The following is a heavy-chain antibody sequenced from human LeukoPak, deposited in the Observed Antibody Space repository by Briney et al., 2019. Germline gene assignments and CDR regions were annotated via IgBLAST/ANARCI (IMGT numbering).Heavy chain of an antibody. V-gene: IGHV3-48*04. J-gene: IGHJ1*01. CDR1: GFTFSSYS. CDR3: ARDFFGYRRAPAAGVVGATN. CDR2: ISSSSSTI. Sequence: PGGSLRLSCAASGFTFSSYSMNWVRQAPGKGLEWVSYISSSSSTIYYADSVQGRFTISRDNAKNSLYLQMNSLRAEDTAVYYCARDFFGYRRAPAAGVVGATNWGQGTLVTVSS. D-gene: IGHD6-13*01.